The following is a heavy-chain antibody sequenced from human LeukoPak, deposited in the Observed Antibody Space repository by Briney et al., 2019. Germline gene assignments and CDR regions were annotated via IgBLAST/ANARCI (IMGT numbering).Heavy chain of an antibody. CDR1: NYSISTDYY. CDR2: IYYSGST. Sequence: PSETLSLTCTVSNYSISTDYYWGWIRQPPGKGLEWIGSIYYSGSTYYNPSLKSRVTISVDTSKSQFSLNLSSVTAADTAVYYCASERPATENWFFDLWGRGTLVTVSS. CDR3: ASERPATENWFFDL. D-gene: IGHD1-26*01. J-gene: IGHJ2*01. V-gene: IGHV4-38-2*02.